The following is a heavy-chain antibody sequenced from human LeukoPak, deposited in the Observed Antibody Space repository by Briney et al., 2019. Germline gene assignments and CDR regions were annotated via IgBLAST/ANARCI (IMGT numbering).Heavy chain of an antibody. D-gene: IGHD5-12*01. J-gene: IGHJ4*02. CDR3: ARENILEDTSTVDY. V-gene: IGHV3-21*06. CDR1: GFTLSRFN. CDR2: ISLSGSYM. Sequence: PGGSLRLSCAASGFTLSRFNMNWVRQAPGKGLEWVSFISLSGSYMYYADSVKGRSTITRDNAKNSLYLQMDSLRGEDTAVYYCARENILEDTSTVDYWGQGTLVTVSS.